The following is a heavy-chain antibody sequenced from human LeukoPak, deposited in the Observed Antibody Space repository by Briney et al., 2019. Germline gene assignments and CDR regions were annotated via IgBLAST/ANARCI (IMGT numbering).Heavy chain of an antibody. J-gene: IGHJ4*02. CDR1: GFTFSDFY. CDR3: ARNRRDSSGYYHLDY. CDR2: IDTTGTTI. V-gene: IGHV3-11*01. D-gene: IGHD3-22*01. Sequence: GGSLRFSCAASGFTFSDFYMSWIRQAPGKGLEWVSDIDTTGTTIYFADFVRGRFTISRDNAKDSLYLQMNSLRAEDTAVYYCARNRRDSSGYYHLDYWGQGTLVTVSS.